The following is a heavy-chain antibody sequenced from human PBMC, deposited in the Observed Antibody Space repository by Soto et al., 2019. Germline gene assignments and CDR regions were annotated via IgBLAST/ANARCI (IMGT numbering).Heavy chain of an antibody. D-gene: IGHD3-9*01. CDR2: ISSSSSSSYT. V-gene: IGHV3-11*05. J-gene: IGHJ3*02. CDR1: GFTFSDYY. CDR3: ARDADILTGSDACDI. Sequence: QVQLVESGGGLAKPGGSLRLSCAASGFTFSDYYMSWIRQAPGKGLEWVSYISSSSSSSYTNYADSVKGRFTISRDNAKNSLYLQMNSLRDEDTAVYYCARDADILTGSDACDIWGQGTMVTVSS.